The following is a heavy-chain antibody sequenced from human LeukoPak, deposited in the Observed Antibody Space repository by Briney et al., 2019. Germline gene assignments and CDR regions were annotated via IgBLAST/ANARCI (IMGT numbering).Heavy chain of an antibody. Sequence: GGSLRLSCAASGFTFSNYAMNWVRQAPGKGLEWVAVLICSSGATDYADSVKGRFTISRDNSKNTLFLQMNSLRAEDTAIYYCAKGAYDYIEIAYFDYWGQGALVTVSS. J-gene: IGHJ4*02. CDR2: LICSSGAT. V-gene: IGHV3-23*01. D-gene: IGHD5-12*01. CDR1: GFTFSNYA. CDR3: AKGAYDYIEIAYFDY.